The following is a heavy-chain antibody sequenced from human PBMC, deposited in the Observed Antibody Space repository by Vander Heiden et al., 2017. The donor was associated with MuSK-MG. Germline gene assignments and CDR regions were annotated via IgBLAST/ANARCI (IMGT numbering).Heavy chain of an antibody. J-gene: IGHJ4*02. D-gene: IGHD3-10*01. V-gene: IGHV3-21*01. CDR3: ASGRSGGLPQPY. CDR2: IGSRGSYI. Sequence: EVQLVESGGGLVEPGGSLRLSCAASGFTFSSYSMNWVRQAPGKGLEWVSSIGSRGSYIYYADSVKGRFTISRDNAKNSLYLQMNSLRAEDTAVYYCASGRSGGLPQPYWGQGTLVTVSS. CDR1: GFTFSSYS.